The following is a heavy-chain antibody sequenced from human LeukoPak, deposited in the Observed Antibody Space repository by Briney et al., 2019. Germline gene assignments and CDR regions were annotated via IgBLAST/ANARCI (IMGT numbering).Heavy chain of an antibody. CDR3: ARAPTMIVVVPEAFDI. CDR1: GYTFTSYG. Sequence: ASVKVSCKASGYTFTSYGIRWVRQAPGQGLEWMGWISAYNGNTNYAQKLQGRVTMTTDTSTSTAYMELRGLRSGDTAVYYCARAPTMIVVVPEAFDIWGQGTMVTVSS. J-gene: IGHJ3*02. CDR2: ISAYNGNT. V-gene: IGHV1-18*01. D-gene: IGHD3-22*01.